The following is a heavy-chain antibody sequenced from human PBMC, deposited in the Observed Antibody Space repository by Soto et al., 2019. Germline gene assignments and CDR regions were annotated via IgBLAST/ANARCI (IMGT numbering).Heavy chain of an antibody. Sequence: PSETLSLTCTVSGGSISSSSYYWGWIRQPPGKGLEWIGSIYYSGSTYYNPSLKSRVTISVDTSKNQFSLKLSSVTAAGTAVYYCASGNSGSYFVRYYYYYGMDVWGQGTTVTVSS. CDR2: IYYSGST. J-gene: IGHJ6*02. V-gene: IGHV4-39*01. CDR1: GGSISSSSYY. D-gene: IGHD3-10*01. CDR3: ASGNSGSYFVRYYYYYGMDV.